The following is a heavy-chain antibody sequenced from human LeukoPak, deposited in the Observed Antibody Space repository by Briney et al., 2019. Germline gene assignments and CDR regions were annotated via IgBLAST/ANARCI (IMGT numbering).Heavy chain of an antibody. J-gene: IGHJ4*02. D-gene: IGHD3-22*01. CDR1: GYTFTNYA. CDR2: ISAYDGNS. Sequence: GASVKVSCKASGYTFTNYAFSWVRQAPGQGLEWMGWISAYDGNSNFAQNLQGRVTMTTDTSTSTAYMELRSLRPDDTAVYYCAAYYYDSNGYHAHFDYWGQGTLATVSS. CDR3: AAYYYDSNGYHAHFDY. V-gene: IGHV1-18*01.